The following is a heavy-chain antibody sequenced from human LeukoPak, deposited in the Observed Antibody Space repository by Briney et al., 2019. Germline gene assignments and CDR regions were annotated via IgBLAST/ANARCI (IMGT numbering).Heavy chain of an antibody. V-gene: IGHV4-59*08. CDR1: GDSIRNYY. J-gene: IGHJ4*02. CDR2: IHSTGSS. CDR3: ARHVDYYGSGSYSH. D-gene: IGHD3-10*01. Sequence: PSENLSLTCTVSGDSIRNYYWSWIRQPPGKGLEWIGYIHSTGSSNYNPSLKSRVTISVDTSKNQFSLKLSSVTAADTAVYYCARHVDYYGSGSYSHWGQGTLVTVSS.